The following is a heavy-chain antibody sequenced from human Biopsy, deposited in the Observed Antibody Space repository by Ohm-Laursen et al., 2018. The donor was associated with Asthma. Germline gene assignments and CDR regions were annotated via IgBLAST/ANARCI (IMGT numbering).Heavy chain of an antibody. CDR3: VRGSSSWHHGPFHYYYGLDV. CDR1: SGSGGYMRSGNYY. CDR2: IYYSGTT. V-gene: IGHV4-39*01. Sequence: GTLSLTCSLSSGSGGYMRSGNYYWGWIRQPPGKGLERIGRIYYSGTTYYNRSLESRVTVSADTSKNQFSLKITSVTAADTAVYYCVRGSSSWHHGPFHYYYGLDVWGQGTTVTVSS. D-gene: IGHD6-13*01. J-gene: IGHJ6*02.